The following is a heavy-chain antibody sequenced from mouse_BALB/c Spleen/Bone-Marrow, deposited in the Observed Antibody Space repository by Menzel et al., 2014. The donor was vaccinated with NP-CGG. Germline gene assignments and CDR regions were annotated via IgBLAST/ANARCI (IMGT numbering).Heavy chain of an antibody. V-gene: IGHV1S130*01. D-gene: IGHD3-2*02. Sequence: QVQPQQSGSVLVRPGASVKLSCKASGYTFTSSWMHWAKQRPGQGLERIGEIHPNSGNTNYNEKFKGKATLAVDTSSSTAYVDLSSLTSEDSAVYYCARSGFDYWGQGTTLTVSS. CDR3: ARSGFDY. CDR1: GYTFTSSW. J-gene: IGHJ2*01. CDR2: IHPNSGNT.